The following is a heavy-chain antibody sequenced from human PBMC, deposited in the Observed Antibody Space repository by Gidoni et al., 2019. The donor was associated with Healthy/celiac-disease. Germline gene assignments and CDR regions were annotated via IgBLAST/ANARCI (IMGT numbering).Heavy chain of an antibody. CDR2: ISAYNGNT. V-gene: IGHV1-18*01. J-gene: IGHJ6*02. D-gene: IGHD2-2*01. Sequence: QVQLVQSGAEVKKPGASVKVSCKASGYTFTRYGISWVRQAPGQGLEWMGWISAYNGNTNYAQKLQGRVTMTTDTSTSTAYMELRSLRSDDTAVYYCARGGDCSSTSCYASDLYYYYGMDVWGQGTTVTVSS. CDR3: ARGGDCSSTSCYASDLYYYYGMDV. CDR1: GYTFTRYG.